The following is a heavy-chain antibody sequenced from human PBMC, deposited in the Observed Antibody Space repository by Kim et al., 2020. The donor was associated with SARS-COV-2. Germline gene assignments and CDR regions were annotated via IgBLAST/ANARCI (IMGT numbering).Heavy chain of an antibody. CDR2: IYSGGST. V-gene: IGHV3-53*04. CDR1: GFTVSSNY. D-gene: IGHD3-10*01. J-gene: IGHJ6*02. CDR3: ARDRFNYGSGSPHLSTYYYYGMDV. Sequence: GGSLRLSCAASGFTVSSNYMSWVRQAPGKGLEWVSVIYSGGSTYYADSVKGRFTISRHNSKNTLYLQMNSLRAEDTAVYYCARDRFNYGSGSPHLSTYYYYGMDVWGQGTTVTVSS.